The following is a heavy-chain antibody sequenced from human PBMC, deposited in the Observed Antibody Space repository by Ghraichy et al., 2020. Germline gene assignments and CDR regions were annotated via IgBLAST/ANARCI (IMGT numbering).Heavy chain of an antibody. D-gene: IGHD2-15*01. J-gene: IGHJ4*02. Sequence: SVKVSFKASGGTFSSYAISWVRQAPGQGLEWMGGIIPIFGTANYAQKFQGRVTITADKSTSTAYMELSSLRSEDTAVYYCATPSSCSGGSCYSAEWYYFDYWGQGTLVTVSS. V-gene: IGHV1-69*06. CDR3: ATPSSCSGGSCYSAEWYYFDY. CDR1: GGTFSSYA. CDR2: IIPIFGTA.